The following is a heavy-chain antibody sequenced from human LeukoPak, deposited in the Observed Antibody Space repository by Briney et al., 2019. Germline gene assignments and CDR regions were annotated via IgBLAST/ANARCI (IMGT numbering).Heavy chain of an antibody. Sequence: GRSLRLSCEASGFTFNNYAMHWVRQAPGKGLEWVAVISYDGSNKYYADSVKGRFTISRDNSKNTLYLQMNSLRAEDTAVYYCARDYDSSGSSIDYWGQGTLVTVSS. J-gene: IGHJ4*02. CDR2: ISYDGSNK. V-gene: IGHV3-30-3*01. CDR3: ARDYDSSGSSIDY. CDR1: GFTFNNYA. D-gene: IGHD3-22*01.